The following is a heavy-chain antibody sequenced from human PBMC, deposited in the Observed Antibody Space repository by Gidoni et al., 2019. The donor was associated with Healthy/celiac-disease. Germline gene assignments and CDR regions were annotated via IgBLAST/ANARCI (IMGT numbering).Heavy chain of an antibody. J-gene: IGHJ6*02. CDR1: GGSISSGGYY. V-gene: IGHV4-31*03. Sequence: QVHLQESGPGLVKPSQTLSLPCTVSGGSISSGGYYWSWIRQHPGKGLEWIGYIYYSGRTYYNPSLKSRVTISVDTSKNQFSLKLSSVTAADTAVYYCARGNMTTVTHLAFYYYYGMDVWGQGTTVTVSS. D-gene: IGHD4-17*01. CDR3: ARGNMTTVTHLAFYYYYGMDV. CDR2: IYYSGRT.